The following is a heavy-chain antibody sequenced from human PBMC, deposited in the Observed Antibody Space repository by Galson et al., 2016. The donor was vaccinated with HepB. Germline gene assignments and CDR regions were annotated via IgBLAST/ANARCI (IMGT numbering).Heavy chain of an antibody. CDR3: ARDHTAVQLYYYYYGMDV. J-gene: IGHJ6*02. V-gene: IGHV3-48*02. D-gene: IGHD5-18*01. Sequence: SLRLSCAASGFTFSTYNMNWVRQAPGKGLEWVSYISSSSGTIYYADSVKDRFTISRDNAKNSLYLQMNSLRDEDTAVYYCARDHTAVQLYYYYYGMDVWGQGTTVTVSS. CDR1: GFTFSTYN. CDR2: ISSSSGTI.